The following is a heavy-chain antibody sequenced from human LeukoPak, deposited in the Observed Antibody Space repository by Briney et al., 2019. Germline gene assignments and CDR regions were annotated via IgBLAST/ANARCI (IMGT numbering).Heavy chain of an antibody. Sequence: ASVKVSCKASGYTFTGYYMHWVRQAPGQGLEWMGRISPNSGGTNYAQKFQGRVTMTRDTSISTAYMELSRLRSDDTAVYYCARASYGSGSYLRRDFDYWGQGTLVTVPS. CDR1: GYTFTGYY. V-gene: IGHV1-2*06. J-gene: IGHJ4*02. CDR2: ISPNSGGT. CDR3: ARASYGSGSYLRRDFDY. D-gene: IGHD3-10*01.